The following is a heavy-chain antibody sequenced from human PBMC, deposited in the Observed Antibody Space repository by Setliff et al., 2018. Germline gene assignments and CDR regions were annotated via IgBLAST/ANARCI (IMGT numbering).Heavy chain of an antibody. Sequence: WETLSLTCTVSGGSISDYYWSWIRQAPGKGLEWIGEINHSGSTNYNPSLKSRVTISVDTSKNQFSLKLSSVTAADTALYYCTVYNTGSSKDHYWGQGTPVTVSS. CDR2: INHSGST. V-gene: IGHV4-34*01. D-gene: IGHD2-8*02. CDR1: GGSISDYY. J-gene: IGHJ4*02. CDR3: TVYNTGSSKDHY.